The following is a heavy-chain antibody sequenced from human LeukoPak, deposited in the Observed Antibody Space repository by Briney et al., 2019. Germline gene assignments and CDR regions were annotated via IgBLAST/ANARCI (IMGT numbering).Heavy chain of an antibody. J-gene: IGHJ5*02. D-gene: IGHD6-6*01. V-gene: IGHV1-69*05. CDR1: GGTFSSYA. Sequence: SVKVSCKASGGTFSSYAISWVRQAPGQGLEWMGGIIPILRTANYAQKLQGRVTITTDESTTTAYMELSSLRSEDTAVYYCARGPSIATWFDPRGQGTLVTVSS. CDR3: ARGPSIATWFDP. CDR2: IIPILRTA.